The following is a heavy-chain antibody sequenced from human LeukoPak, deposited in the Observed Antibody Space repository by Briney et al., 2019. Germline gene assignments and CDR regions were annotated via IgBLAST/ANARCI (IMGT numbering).Heavy chain of an antibody. CDR3: ARVLYYYDSSGYYYYYGMDV. J-gene: IGHJ6*02. V-gene: IGHV3-66*01. D-gene: IGHD3-22*01. CDR2: IYSGGST. CDR1: GFTVSSNY. Sequence: GGSLRLSCAASGFTVSSNYMSWVRQAPGKGLEWVSVIYSGGSTYYADSVKGRFTISRDNSKNTLYLQMNSLRAEDTAVYYCARVLYYYDSSGYYYYYGMDVWGQGTTVTVSS.